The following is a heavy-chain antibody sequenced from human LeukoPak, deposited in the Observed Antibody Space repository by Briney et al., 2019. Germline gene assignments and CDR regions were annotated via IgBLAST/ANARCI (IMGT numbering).Heavy chain of an antibody. D-gene: IGHD4-17*01. CDR1: GYTFTSYY. CDR3: ARGGTTVTPGLLWFDP. V-gene: IGHV1-46*01. Sequence: GASVKVSCKASGYTFTSYYMHWVRQAPGQGLEWMGIINPSGGSTSYAQKFQGRVAITRDTPITTAYMDLSRLTSDDTAVYYCARGGTTVTPGLLWFDPWGQGTLVTVFS. J-gene: IGHJ5*02. CDR2: INPSGGST.